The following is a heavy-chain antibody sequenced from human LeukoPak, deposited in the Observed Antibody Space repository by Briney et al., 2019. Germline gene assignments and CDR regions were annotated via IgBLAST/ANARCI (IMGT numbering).Heavy chain of an antibody. V-gene: IGHV3-7*01. CDR1: GFTFSSYW. CDR2: IKQDGSEK. Sequence: TGGSLRLSCAASGFTFSSYWMSWVRQAPGKGLEWVANIKQDGSEKYYVDSVKGRFTISRDNAKNTLYLQMNSLRAEDTAVYYCARESYDILTGYYSGAFDIWGQGTKVTVSS. CDR3: ARESYDILTGYYSGAFDI. J-gene: IGHJ3*02. D-gene: IGHD3-9*01.